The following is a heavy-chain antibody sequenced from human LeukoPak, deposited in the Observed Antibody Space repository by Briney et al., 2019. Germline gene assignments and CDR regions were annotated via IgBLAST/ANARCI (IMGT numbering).Heavy chain of an antibody. V-gene: IGHV1-46*01. CDR1: GYTFTSYY. CDR2: INPSGGST. CDR3: ASLDYGDYYYYYGMDV. J-gene: IGHJ6*02. D-gene: IGHD4-17*01. Sequence: GAPVKVSCKASGYTFTSYYMHWVRQAPGQGLEWMGIINPSGGSTSYAQKFQGRVTMTRDMSTSTVYMELSSLRAEDTAVYYCASLDYGDYYYYYGMDVWGQGTTVTVSS.